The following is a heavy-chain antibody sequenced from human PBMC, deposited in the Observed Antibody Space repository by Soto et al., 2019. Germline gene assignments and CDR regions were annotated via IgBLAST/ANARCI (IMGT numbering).Heavy chain of an antibody. CDR2: IKSKTDGGTT. V-gene: IGHV3-15*07. D-gene: IGHD3-16*02. CDR1: GFTFSNAW. CDR3: TTEGGTTGPIYVWGSYRTGPFDY. Sequence: PGGSLRLSCAASGFTFSNAWMNWVRQAPGKGLEWVGRIKSKTDGGTTDYAAPVKGRFTISRDDSKNTLYLQMNSLKTEDTAVYYCTTEGGTTGPIYVWGSYRTGPFDYWGQGTLVPVSS. J-gene: IGHJ4*02.